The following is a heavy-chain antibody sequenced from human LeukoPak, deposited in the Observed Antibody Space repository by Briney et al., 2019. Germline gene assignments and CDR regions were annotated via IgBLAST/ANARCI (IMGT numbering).Heavy chain of an antibody. Sequence: GGSLRLSCVASGFTFSRNGMHWVRQAPGKGLEWVAFIRYDGSNNKYADSVRGRFTISRDTSKSTLYLQMNGLRPEDTAFYYCARDVRDGYYYFDYWGLGTLVTVSS. CDR1: GFTFSRNG. J-gene: IGHJ4*02. CDR3: ARDVRDGYYYFDY. CDR2: IRYDGSNN. V-gene: IGHV3-30*02. D-gene: IGHD3-10*02.